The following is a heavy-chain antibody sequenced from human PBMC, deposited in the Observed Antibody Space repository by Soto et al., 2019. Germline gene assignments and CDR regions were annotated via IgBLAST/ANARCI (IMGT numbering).Heavy chain of an antibody. CDR3: ARQGFGALHGHVDV. V-gene: IGHV4-59*08. CDR2: VHHSWGS. CDR1: GGSISSYY. J-gene: IGHJ6*02. Sequence: QVQLQESGPGLAKPSETLSLSCTVSGGSISSYYWSWIRQPPGKGMEWIGYVHHSWGSTYNPSLPIRAAISLDTSKSQFSLKLTSVTATDTAVYYCARQGFGALHGHVDVWGQGTTVTVSS. D-gene: IGHD3-10*01.